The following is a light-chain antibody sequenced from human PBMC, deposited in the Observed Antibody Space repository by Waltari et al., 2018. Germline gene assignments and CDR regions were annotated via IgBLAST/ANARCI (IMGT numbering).Light chain of an antibody. CDR3: AAWDDSLSAVP. J-gene: IGLJ2*01. CDR1: NSNIGSNY. Sequence: QSVLTQPPSTSGTPGQRVTISCSGSNSNIGSNYVYWYQQVPGMAPKLLIYNNNQRPSGVPDGFPGSKSGTAASLAISALRAEDEADYYCAAWDDSLSAVPFGGGTKVTVL. CDR2: NNN. V-gene: IGLV1-47*01.